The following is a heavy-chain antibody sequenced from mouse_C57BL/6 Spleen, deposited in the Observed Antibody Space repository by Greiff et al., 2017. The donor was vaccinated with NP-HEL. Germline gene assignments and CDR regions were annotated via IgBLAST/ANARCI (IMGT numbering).Heavy chain of an antibody. V-gene: IGHV1-81*01. CDR3: ARDSNFLDD. D-gene: IGHD2-5*01. CDR2: IYPRSGNT. Sequence: VQLQQSGAELARPGASVKLSCKASGYTFTSYGISWVKQRTGQGLEWIGEIYPRSGNTYYNEKFKGKATLTADKSSSTAYMELRSLTSEDSAVYFCARDSNFLDDWGQGTTLTVSS. CDR1: GYTFTSYG. J-gene: IGHJ2*01.